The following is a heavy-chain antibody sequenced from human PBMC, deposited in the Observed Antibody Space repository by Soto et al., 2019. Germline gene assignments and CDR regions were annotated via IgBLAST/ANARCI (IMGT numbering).Heavy chain of an antibody. CDR3: AKESADSNYGDAFDI. V-gene: IGHV3-23*01. Sequence: PGGSLRLSCAASRFTFSTYGMSWVRQAPGKGLQWVSAISGGGSRTNYADSVKGRFTIARDNSKNTLYLQMNSLRAEDTAVYYCAKESADSNYGDAFDIWGLGTMVTVSS. CDR1: RFTFSTYG. CDR2: ISGGGSRT. D-gene: IGHD4-4*01. J-gene: IGHJ3*02.